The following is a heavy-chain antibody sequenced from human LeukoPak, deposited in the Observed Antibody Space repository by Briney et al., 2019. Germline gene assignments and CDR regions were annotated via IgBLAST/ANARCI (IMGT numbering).Heavy chain of an antibody. CDR3: ARERISSVWSEIDY. D-gene: IGHD3-22*01. J-gene: IGHJ4*02. CDR1: GGSVSSGFSY. CDR2: IHYTGSS. V-gene: IGHV4-30-4*01. Sequence: PSQTLSLTCTVSGGSVSSGFSYWSWLRQPPGKGLEWIGYIHYTGSSYYTPSLQSRVTMSVDTSSNQFSLTLTSVTAADTAVYYCARERISSVWSEIDYWGQGTLITVSS.